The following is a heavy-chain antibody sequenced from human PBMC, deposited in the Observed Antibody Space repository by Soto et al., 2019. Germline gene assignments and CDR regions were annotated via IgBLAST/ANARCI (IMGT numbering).Heavy chain of an antibody. J-gene: IGHJ4*02. D-gene: IGHD3-10*01. V-gene: IGHV3-15*07. CDR1: GFTFTNAW. CDR3: VTLDSYGSGSSDY. Sequence: EVQLVESGGGLVKPGGSLRLSCAASGFTFTNAWMNWVRQAPGKGLEWVGRIKRKTDGGTTDYAAPVKGRFTISRDDSKNTLYLQMNSLKTEDTAVYYCVTLDSYGSGSSDYWGQGTLVTVSS. CDR2: IKRKTDGGTT.